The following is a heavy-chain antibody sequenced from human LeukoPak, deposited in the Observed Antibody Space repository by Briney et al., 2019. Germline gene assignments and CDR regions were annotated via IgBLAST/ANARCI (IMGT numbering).Heavy chain of an antibody. CDR3: AISLTSGRRYFDY. J-gene: IGHJ4*02. V-gene: IGHV3-72*01. Sequence: GGSLRLSCVAPGFTFTDHYMDWVRQAPGKGLEWVGRIRNRANSYSTEYAASVKGRFTISRDDSKNSLYLQMNSLKTEDTAMYYCAISLTSGRRYFDYWGQGTLVTVSS. CDR2: IRNRANSYST. D-gene: IGHD3-10*01. CDR1: GFTFTDHY.